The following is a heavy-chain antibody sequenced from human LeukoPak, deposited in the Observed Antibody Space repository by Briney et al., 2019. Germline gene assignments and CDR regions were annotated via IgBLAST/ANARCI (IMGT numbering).Heavy chain of an antibody. CDR2: INPNSGGT. CDR1: GYTFTSYG. Sequence: KVSCKASGYTFTSYGISWVRQAPGQGLEWMGWINPNSGGTNYAQKFQGRVTMTRDTSISTAYMELSRLRSDDTAVYYCARARPDCSSTSCYLPRLYYFDYWGQGTLVTVSS. CDR3: ARARPDCSSTSCYLPRLYYFDY. V-gene: IGHV1-2*02. J-gene: IGHJ4*02. D-gene: IGHD2-2*01.